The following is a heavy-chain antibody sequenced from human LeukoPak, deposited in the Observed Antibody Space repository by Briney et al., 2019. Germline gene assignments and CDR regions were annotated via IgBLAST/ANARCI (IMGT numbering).Heavy chain of an antibody. D-gene: IGHD5-24*01. V-gene: IGHV4-34*01. CDR1: GGSFSGYY. Sequence: SETLSLTCAVYGGSFSGYYWSWIRQPPGKGLEWIGEINHSGSTNYNPSLKSRVTISVDTSKNQFSLQLNSVTPEDTAVYYCAREAEITRFDYWGQGTLVTVSS. J-gene: IGHJ4*02. CDR2: INHSGST. CDR3: AREAEITRFDY.